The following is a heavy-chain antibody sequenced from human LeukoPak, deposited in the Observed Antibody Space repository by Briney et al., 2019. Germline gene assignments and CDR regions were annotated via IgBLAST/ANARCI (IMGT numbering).Heavy chain of an antibody. CDR2: INHSGST. CDR1: GGSFSGYY. V-gene: IGHV4-34*01. J-gene: IGHJ4*02. D-gene: IGHD6-13*01. CDR3: ARPYRRFGNSSSWSY. Sequence: SEALSLTCAVYGGSFSGYYWSWIRQPPGKGLEWLGEINHSGSTNYNPSLKSRVTISVDTSKNQFSLKLSSVTAADTAVYYCARPYRRFGNSSSWSYWGQGTLVTVSS.